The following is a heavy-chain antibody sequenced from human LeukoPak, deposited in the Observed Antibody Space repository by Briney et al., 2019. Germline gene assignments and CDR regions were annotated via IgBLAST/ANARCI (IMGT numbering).Heavy chain of an antibody. V-gene: IGHV3-23*01. J-gene: IGHJ2*01. CDR2: ISGSGDST. Sequence: PGGSLRLSCAASGFTFSSYAMNWVRQAPGKGLEWVSLISGSGDSTYYADSVKGRSTISRDNSKNTLYLQMNSLRAEDTAVYYCARDGFTMIVVGWYFDLWGRGTLVTVSS. D-gene: IGHD3-22*01. CDR3: ARDGFTMIVVGWYFDL. CDR1: GFTFSSYA.